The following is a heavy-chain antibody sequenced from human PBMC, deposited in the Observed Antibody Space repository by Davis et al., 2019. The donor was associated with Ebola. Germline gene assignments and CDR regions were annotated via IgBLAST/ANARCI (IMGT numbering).Heavy chain of an antibody. CDR1: GFIFNNYA. CDR3: AKGASPFRSSWPDY. D-gene: IGHD6-13*01. Sequence: GESLKISCAASGFIFNNYAMTWVRQAPGRGLEWVSTTSSGGSTTYYADSVKGRFTISRDNSKNTLYLQMNSLRGDNTAVYYCAKGASPFRSSWPDYWGQGTLVTVSS. J-gene: IGHJ4*02. CDR2: TSSGGSTT. V-gene: IGHV3-23*01.